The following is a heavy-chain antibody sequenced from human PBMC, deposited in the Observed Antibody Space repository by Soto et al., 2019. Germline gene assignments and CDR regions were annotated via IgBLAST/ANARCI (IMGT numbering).Heavy chain of an antibody. CDR2: VHYSGST. CDR1: GGSINTGGYY. Sequence: QVHLQESGPGLVKPSQILTLTCTVSGGSINTGGYYWRWIRQHPGKGLEWIGYVHYSGSTYYNPSLKSRVTLSVDTSKNQFSLELTSVTAADTAVYYCARDRGHYDFSTGYAYYYYGMDVWGQGITVTVSS. J-gene: IGHJ6*02. V-gene: IGHV4-31*03. D-gene: IGHD3-3*01. CDR3: ARDRGHYDFSTGYAYYYYGMDV.